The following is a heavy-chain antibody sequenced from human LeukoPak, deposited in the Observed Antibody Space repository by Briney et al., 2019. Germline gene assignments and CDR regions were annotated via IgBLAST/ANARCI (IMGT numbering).Heavy chain of an antibody. CDR1: GFTVSSNY. J-gene: IGHJ4*02. CDR2: IKQDGSEK. CDR3: ARRGSSWAPRLDY. V-gene: IGHV3-7*01. Sequence: GGSLRLSCAASGFTVSSNYMSWVRQAPGKGLEWVANIKQDGSEKYYVDSVKGRFTISRDNAKNSLYLQMNSLRAEDTAVYYCARRGSSWAPRLDYWGQGTLVTVSS. D-gene: IGHD6-13*01.